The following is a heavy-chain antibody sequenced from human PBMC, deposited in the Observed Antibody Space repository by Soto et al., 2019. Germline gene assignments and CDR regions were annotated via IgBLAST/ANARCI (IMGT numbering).Heavy chain of an antibody. D-gene: IGHD4-17*01. Sequence: SETLSLTCTVSGGSISSYYWSWIRQPPGKGLEWIGYIYYSGSTNYNPSLKSRVTISVDTSKNQFSLKLSSVTAADTAVYYCARVSGDYYYYYYMDVWGKGTTVTVS. CDR1: GGSISSYY. V-gene: IGHV4-59*01. J-gene: IGHJ6*03. CDR2: IYYSGST. CDR3: ARVSGDYYYYYYMDV.